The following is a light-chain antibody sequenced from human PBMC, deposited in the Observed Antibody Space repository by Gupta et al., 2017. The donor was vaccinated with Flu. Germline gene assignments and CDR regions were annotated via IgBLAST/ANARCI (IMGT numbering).Light chain of an antibody. CDR1: SNDVGGYNY. J-gene: IGLJ1*01. CDR2: DVT. Sequence: SALTQPRSVSGSPGQSVTISCTGTSNDVGGYNYVSWYQQHPGKAPKLMIYDVTKRPSAVPDRFSGSKSGITAALTISGRQTEDEDDYYCAADAGSTGVFGTGTTVTVL. V-gene: IGLV2-11*01. CDR3: AADAGSTGV.